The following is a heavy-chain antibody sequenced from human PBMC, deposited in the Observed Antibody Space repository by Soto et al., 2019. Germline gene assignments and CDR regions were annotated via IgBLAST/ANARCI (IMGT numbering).Heavy chain of an antibody. CDR1: GFTFNNYW. J-gene: IGHJ3*02. V-gene: IGHV3-7*01. CDR2: IKQDGSER. Sequence: GGSLRLSCAASGFTFNNYWMSWVRQAPGKGLEWVANIKQDGSERNYVDSVKGRFTISRDNAKNSLYLQMNSLRAEDMAVYYCARGLYYHFWSGYDVFDIWGQGTMVTVSS. D-gene: IGHD3-3*01. CDR3: ARGLYYHFWSGYDVFDI.